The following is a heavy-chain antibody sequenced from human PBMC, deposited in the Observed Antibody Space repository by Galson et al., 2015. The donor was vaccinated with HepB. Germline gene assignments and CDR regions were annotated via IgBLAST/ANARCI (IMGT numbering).Heavy chain of an antibody. CDR2: INPNSGGT. D-gene: IGHD1-7*01. CDR3: ARGGGSPRTTYMDV. V-gene: IGHV1-2*02. Sequence: SVKVSCKASGYTFTGYYMHWVRQAPGQGLEWMGWINPNSGGTNYAQKFQGRVTITADESTSTAYMELSSLRSEDTAVYYCARGGGSPRTTYMDVWGKGTTVTVSS. J-gene: IGHJ6*03. CDR1: GYTFTGYY.